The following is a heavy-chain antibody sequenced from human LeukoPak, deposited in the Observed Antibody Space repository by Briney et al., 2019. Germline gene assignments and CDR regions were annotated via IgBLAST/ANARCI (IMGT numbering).Heavy chain of an antibody. D-gene: IGHD3-10*01. CDR3: AGWRGSASGSFSGPLDY. V-gene: IGHV3-30*04. J-gene: IGHJ4*02. CDR1: GFPFSSYP. CDR2: VSNDARYK. Sequence: GGSLRLSCAASGFPFSSYPMHWVRQAPGKGLEWVAIVSNDARYKDYADSAKGRFTISRDNSKNTLYLEMNSLRAEDTALYYCAGWRGSASGSFSGPLDYWGQGTLVTVSS.